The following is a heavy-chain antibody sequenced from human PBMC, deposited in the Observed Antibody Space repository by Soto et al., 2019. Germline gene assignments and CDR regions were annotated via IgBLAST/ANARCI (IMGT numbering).Heavy chain of an antibody. CDR3: ARDRRLITIFGVVTY. CDR2: ISSSSSTI. Sequence: GGSLRLSCAASGFTFSSYSMNWVRQAPGKGLEWVSYISSSSSTIYYADSVKGRFTISRDNSKNTLYLQMNSLRAEDTAVYYCARDRRLITIFGVVTYWGQGTLVTVSS. V-gene: IGHV3-48*01. D-gene: IGHD3-3*01. J-gene: IGHJ4*02. CDR1: GFTFSSYS.